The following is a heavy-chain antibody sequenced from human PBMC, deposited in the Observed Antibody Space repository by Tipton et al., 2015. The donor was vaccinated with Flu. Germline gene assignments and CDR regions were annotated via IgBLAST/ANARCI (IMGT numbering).Heavy chain of an antibody. CDR1: GYTVTDYY. CDR3: ARRSWDY. CDR2: INPNSGGR. J-gene: IGHJ4*02. V-gene: IGHV1-2*02. Sequence: QLVQSGAEVKKPGASVRVSGRASGYTVTDYYIHWVRQVPGQGLEWMGWINPNSGGRKEAQKSQGRVSMTWDTSISTVYMELSRLKSDDTAVYYCARRSWDYWGRGTLVIVSS.